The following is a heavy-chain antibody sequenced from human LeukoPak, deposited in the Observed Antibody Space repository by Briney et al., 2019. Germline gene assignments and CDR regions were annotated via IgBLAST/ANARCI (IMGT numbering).Heavy chain of an antibody. V-gene: IGHV4-31*03. CDR1: GGSISSGGYY. J-gene: IGHJ2*01. Sequence: KPSETLSLTCTVSGGSISSGGYYWSWIRQHPGKGLEWIGYIYYSGSTYYNPSLKSRVTISVDTSKNQFSLKLSSVTAADTAVYYCARDRMSREDDDSSPREFDLWGRGTLVTVSS. CDR3: ARDRMSREDDDSSPREFDL. D-gene: IGHD3-22*01. CDR2: IYYSGST.